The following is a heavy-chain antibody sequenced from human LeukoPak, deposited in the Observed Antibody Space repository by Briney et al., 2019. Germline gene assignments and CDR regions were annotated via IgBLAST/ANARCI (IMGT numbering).Heavy chain of an antibody. CDR1: GGTFSKYT. Sequence: ASVKVSCKASGGTFSKYTISWVRQAPGQGLEWMGGITPIFGTANYAQKFQGRVTITAVESMSTAYMELSSLRSEDTAVYYCARGWLAETTVVTPYNYWGQGTLVTVSS. V-gene: IGHV1-69*13. D-gene: IGHD4-23*01. J-gene: IGHJ4*02. CDR2: ITPIFGTA. CDR3: ARGWLAETTVVTPYNY.